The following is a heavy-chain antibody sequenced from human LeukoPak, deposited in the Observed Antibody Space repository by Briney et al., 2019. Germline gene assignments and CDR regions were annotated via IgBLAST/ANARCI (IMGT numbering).Heavy chain of an antibody. CDR1: GGSISSHY. CDR2: IYYSGST. J-gene: IGHJ4*02. CDR3: ARVRFDAYDHRIDY. D-gene: IGHD5-12*01. Sequence: PSETLSLTCTVSGGSISSHYWSWIRQPPGKGLEWIGYIYYSGSTNHNPTLKSRVTISVATSKNQFSLTLSSVTAADTAVYYCARVRFDAYDHRIDYWGQGTLVTVSS. V-gene: IGHV4-59*11.